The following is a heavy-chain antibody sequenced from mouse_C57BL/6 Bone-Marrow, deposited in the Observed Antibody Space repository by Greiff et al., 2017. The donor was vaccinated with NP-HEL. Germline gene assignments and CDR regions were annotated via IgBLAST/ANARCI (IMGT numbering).Heavy chain of an antibody. CDR3: ARESYGSPHWYFDV. J-gene: IGHJ1*03. V-gene: IGHV3-5*01. CDR2: IYYSGTI. CDR1: GISITTGNYR. D-gene: IGHD1-1*01. Sequence: EVQLQESGPGLVKPSQTVFLTCTVTGISITTGNYRWSWIRQFPGNKLEWIGYIYYSGTITYNPSLTSRTTITRDTPKNQFFLEMNSLTAEDTATYYCARESYGSPHWYFDVWGTGTTVTVSS.